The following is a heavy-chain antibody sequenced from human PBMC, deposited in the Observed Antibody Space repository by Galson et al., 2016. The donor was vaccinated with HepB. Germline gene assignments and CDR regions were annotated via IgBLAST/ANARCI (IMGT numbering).Heavy chain of an antibody. CDR2: INSDGSST. D-gene: IGHD6-13*01. CDR1: GFPFSNYW. J-gene: IGHJ4*02. CDR3: TRVHREGIAAAGLQI. Sequence: SLRLSCAASGFPFSNYWMHWVRQAPGKGPVWVSRINSDGSSTTYADSVKGRFTISRDNAKNTLYLQMNSLRAEDTALYYCTRVHREGIAAAGLQIWGQGTLGIVSS. V-gene: IGHV3-74*01.